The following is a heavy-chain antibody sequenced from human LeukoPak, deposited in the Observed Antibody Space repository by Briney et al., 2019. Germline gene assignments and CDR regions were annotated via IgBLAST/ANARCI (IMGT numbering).Heavy chain of an antibody. D-gene: IGHD3-10*01. CDR3: AREVHGSGSINWFDP. J-gene: IGHJ5*02. CDR1: GYTFTSYA. CDR2: INAGNGNT. Sequence: ASVKVSCKASGYTFTSYAMHWVRQAPGQRLEWMGWINAGNGNTKYSQKFQGRVTITRDTSASTAYMELSSLRSEDTAVYYCAREVHGSGSINWFDPWGQGTLVTVSS. V-gene: IGHV1-3*01.